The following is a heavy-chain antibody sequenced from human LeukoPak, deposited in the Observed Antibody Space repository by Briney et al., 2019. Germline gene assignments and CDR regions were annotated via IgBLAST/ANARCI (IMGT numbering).Heavy chain of an antibody. D-gene: IGHD4/OR15-4a*01. V-gene: IGHV3-7*01. J-gene: IGHJ4*02. CDR1: GFTFSSYW. CDR3: ARASMGGRDYHLDS. CDR2: IKQDGADK. Sequence: GGSLRLSCAASGFTFSSYWMTWVRQAPGKGLEWVANIKQDGADKYYVDSVKGRFTISRDNAKNSLFLQLGSLRADDTAVYYCARASMGGRDYHLDSWGQGTLVTVSS.